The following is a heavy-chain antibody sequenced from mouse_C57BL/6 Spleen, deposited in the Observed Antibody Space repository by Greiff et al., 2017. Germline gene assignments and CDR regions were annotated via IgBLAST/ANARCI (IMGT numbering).Heavy chain of an antibody. J-gene: IGHJ3*01. CDR1: GYTFTSYW. CDR2: IDTSDSET. D-gene: IGHD1-1*01. Sequence: QVQLQQPGAELVRPGSSVKLSCKASGYTFTSYWMHWVKQRPIQGLEWIGNIDTSDSETPYNQKFKDKATLTVDKSSSTAYMQLSSLTSEDSAVYYCARGDYYGSSSAWFAYWGQGTLVTVSA. V-gene: IGHV1-52*01. CDR3: ARGDYYGSSSAWFAY.